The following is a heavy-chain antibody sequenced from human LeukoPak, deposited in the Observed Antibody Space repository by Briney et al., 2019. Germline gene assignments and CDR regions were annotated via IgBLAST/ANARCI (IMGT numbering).Heavy chain of an antibody. D-gene: IGHD2-15*01. Sequence: ASVKVSRKASGYTFNYYYLYWVRQAPGQGLECLGWINPNSGGTHYAQKFQGRVTMTRDTSITTAYMELRRLTSDDTAIYYCAREGYCSGSNCYSLLEWGQGTLVTVSS. CDR1: GYTFNYYY. V-gene: IGHV1-2*02. CDR3: AREGYCSGSNCYSLLE. J-gene: IGHJ4*02. CDR2: INPNSGGT.